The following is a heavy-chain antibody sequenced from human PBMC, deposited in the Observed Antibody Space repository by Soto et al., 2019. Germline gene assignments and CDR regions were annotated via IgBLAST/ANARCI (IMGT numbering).Heavy chain of an antibody. J-gene: IGHJ4*02. Sequence: PGGSLRLSFAAPGFPFSSYWMHWVRQTPEEGLVWVSNVNSDGTDRRYADSVKGRFTISRDNAKNTLYLQMNSLRAEDTAVYYCVRDTPGPGIDYWGLGALVTVSS. V-gene: IGHV3-74*01. CDR2: VNSDGTDR. CDR1: GFPFSSYW. CDR3: VRDTPGPGIDY.